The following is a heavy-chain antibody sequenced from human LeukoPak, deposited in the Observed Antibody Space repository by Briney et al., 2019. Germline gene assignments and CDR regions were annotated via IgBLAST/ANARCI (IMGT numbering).Heavy chain of an antibody. D-gene: IGHD3-22*01. V-gene: IGHV1-8*03. J-gene: IGHJ6*03. CDR1: RYTFTRYD. CDR3: ARGVRHYYDSSGYSYYYMDV. CDR2: MNPNSGNT. Sequence: ASVKVSCTASRYTFTRYDINWVRQATGHGLEWMGWMNPNSGNTGYAQKMQGRVTITTNTSISTAYMELSSLRSEDTAVYYCARGVRHYYDSSGYSYYYMDVWGKGTTVTVSS.